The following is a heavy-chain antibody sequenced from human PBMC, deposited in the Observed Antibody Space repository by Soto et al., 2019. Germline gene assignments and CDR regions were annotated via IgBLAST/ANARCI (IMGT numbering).Heavy chain of an antibody. CDR3: VSSRLIVVVAAAMLDY. V-gene: IGHV3-23*01. CDR1: GFTFSSYA. J-gene: IGHJ4*02. CDR2: ISGSGGST. Sequence: EVQLLESGGGLVQPGGSLRLSCAASGFTFSSYAMSWVRQAPGKGLEWVSAISGSGGSTYYADSVKGRFTISRDNSKNTLYLQMNSLRAEDTAVYYCVSSRLIVVVAAAMLDYWGQGTLVTVSS. D-gene: IGHD2-2*01.